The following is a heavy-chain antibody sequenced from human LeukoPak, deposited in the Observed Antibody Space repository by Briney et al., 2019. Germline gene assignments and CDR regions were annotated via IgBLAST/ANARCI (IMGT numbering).Heavy chain of an antibody. CDR2: INPNSGGA. V-gene: IGHV1-2*02. D-gene: IGHD3-3*01. CDR1: GYTFTGYY. J-gene: IGHJ4*02. Sequence: ASVKVSCKASGYTFTGYYMHWVRQAPGQGLEWMGWINPNSGGANYAQKFQGRVTMTRDTSISTAYMELSRLRSDDTAVYYCAGRITIFGVVINDYWGQGTLVTVSS. CDR3: AGRITIFGVVINDY.